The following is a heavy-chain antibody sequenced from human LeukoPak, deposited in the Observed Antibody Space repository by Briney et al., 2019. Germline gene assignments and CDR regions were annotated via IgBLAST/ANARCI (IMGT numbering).Heavy chain of an antibody. Sequence: ASVMLSCKASGYTFTGYYMHWVRQAPGQGLEWMAWINPNSGGTNYAQRFQGRVTMTRDTSISTAYMELSSLRSDDTAVYYCARGSGYDAFYYMDVWGKGTTVTISS. J-gene: IGHJ6*03. D-gene: IGHD5-12*01. CDR1: GYTFTGYY. V-gene: IGHV1-2*02. CDR2: INPNSGGT. CDR3: ARGSGYDAFYYMDV.